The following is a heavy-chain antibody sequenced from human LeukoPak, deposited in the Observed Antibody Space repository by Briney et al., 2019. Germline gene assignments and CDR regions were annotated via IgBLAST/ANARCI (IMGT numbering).Heavy chain of an antibody. D-gene: IGHD6-13*01. CDR3: ARGAAAAGTPLKPFDI. Sequence: SETLSLTCAVYGGSFSGYYWSWIRQPPGKGLEWIGEINHSGSTNYNPSLKSRVTISVDTSKNQFSLKLSSVTAADTAVYYCARGAAAAGTPLKPFDIWGQGTMVTVSS. V-gene: IGHV4-34*01. CDR1: GGSFSGYY. J-gene: IGHJ3*02. CDR2: INHSGST.